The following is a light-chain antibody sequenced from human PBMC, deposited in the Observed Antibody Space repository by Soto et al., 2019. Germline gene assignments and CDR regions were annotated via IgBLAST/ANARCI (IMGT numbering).Light chain of an antibody. CDR2: DAS. CDR1: QSVSSY. CDR3: QQRSNWLSWT. J-gene: IGKJ1*01. V-gene: IGKV3-11*01. Sequence: EIVLTQSPATLSLSPGERATLSCRASQSVSSYLAWYQQKPGQAPRLLIYDASNRATGIPARFGGSGSGTDFTLTISSLEPEDFAVYYCQQRSNWLSWTFGQGTNVDIK.